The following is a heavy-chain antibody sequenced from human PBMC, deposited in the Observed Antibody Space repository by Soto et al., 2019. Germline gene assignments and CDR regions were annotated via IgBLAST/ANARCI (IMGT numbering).Heavy chain of an antibody. CDR2: PHSDGRIT. J-gene: IGHJ4*02. Sequence: EVQLVESGGGLVQPGGSLRLSCAASGFTFGNYWMYWVRQAPWKGLVWVSRPHSDGRITTYADSVKGRFTISRDIAKNTLYLHMNSMRAEDTAIYYCARGRGSFYLDFWGQGTLVTVSS. V-gene: IGHV3-74*03. CDR3: ARGRGSFYLDF. CDR1: GFTFGNYW. D-gene: IGHD1-26*01.